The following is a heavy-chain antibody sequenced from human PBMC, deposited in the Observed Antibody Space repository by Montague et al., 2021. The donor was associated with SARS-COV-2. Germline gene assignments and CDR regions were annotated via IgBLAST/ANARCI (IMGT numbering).Heavy chain of an antibody. CDR1: GGSFSGYY. J-gene: IGHJ5*02. D-gene: IGHD6-13*01. CDR3: ARGAYSSSWYGVRNWFDP. V-gene: IGHV4-34*01. CDR2: INYSGST. Sequence: SETLSLTCAAYGGSFSGYYWSWIRQPPGKGLEWIGEINYSGSTNYNPSLKSRVTISVDTSKNQFSLKLSSVTAADTAVYYCARGAYSSSWYGVRNWFDPWGQGTLVTVSS.